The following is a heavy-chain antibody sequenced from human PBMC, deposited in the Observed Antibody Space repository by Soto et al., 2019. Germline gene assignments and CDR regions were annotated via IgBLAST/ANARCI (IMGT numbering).Heavy chain of an antibody. D-gene: IGHD6-19*01. CDR2: IYYSGST. Sequence: KPSETLSLTCTVSGGSISSGGYYWSWIRQHPGKGLEWIGYIYYSGSTYYNPSLKSRVTISVDTSKNQFSPKLSSVTAADTAVYYCARGKRLVLVYFDYWGQGTLVTVSS. V-gene: IGHV4-31*03. CDR3: ARGKRLVLVYFDY. J-gene: IGHJ4*02. CDR1: GGSISSGGYY.